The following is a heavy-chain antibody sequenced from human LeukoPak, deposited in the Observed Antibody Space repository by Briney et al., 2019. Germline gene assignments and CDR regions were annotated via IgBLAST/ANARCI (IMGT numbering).Heavy chain of an antibody. V-gene: IGHV3-43*01. CDR3: ARGSGFCSGGTCHDWFEP. CDR2: ISWDGGST. D-gene: IGHD2-15*01. J-gene: IGHJ5*02. CDR1: GFTFDDYT. Sequence: GGSLRLSCAASGFTFDDYTKHWVRQSPGQGMEWVSLISWDGGSTYYADSVKGRFTISRDNTKNSLYLQMNSLRTEDTALYYCARGSGFCSGGTCHDWFEPWGQGTLVTVSS.